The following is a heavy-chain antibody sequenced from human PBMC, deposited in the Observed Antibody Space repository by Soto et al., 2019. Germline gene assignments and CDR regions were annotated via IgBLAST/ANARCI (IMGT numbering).Heavy chain of an antibody. CDR1: GYSYTSHG. CDR2: INPSGGST. D-gene: IGHD3-16*01. Sequence: ALLKGSYKGSGYSYTSHGSIWVRKDTGQGLEWMGIINPSGGSTSYAQKFQGRVTMTRDTSTSTVYMELSSLRSEDTAVYYCARALGELRGYFDYWGQGTLVTVSS. J-gene: IGHJ4*02. V-gene: IGHV1-46*03. CDR3: ARALGELRGYFDY.